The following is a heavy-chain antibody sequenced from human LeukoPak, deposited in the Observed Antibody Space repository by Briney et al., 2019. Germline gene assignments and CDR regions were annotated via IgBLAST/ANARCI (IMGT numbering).Heavy chain of an antibody. CDR2: INHGGST. J-gene: IGHJ6*03. CDR1: GGSFSSYY. Sequence: SETLSLTCAVYGGSFSSYYWSWIPQPPGKGLECIGEINHGGSTNYNPSLNSRVTISVDTSKNEFSLKLSSVTAADTAVYNCARGAFCRGDCYSGGNYYYYYMDVWGKGTTVSVSS. D-gene: IGHD2-21*02. CDR3: ARGAFCRGDCYSGGNYYYYYMDV. V-gene: IGHV4-34*01.